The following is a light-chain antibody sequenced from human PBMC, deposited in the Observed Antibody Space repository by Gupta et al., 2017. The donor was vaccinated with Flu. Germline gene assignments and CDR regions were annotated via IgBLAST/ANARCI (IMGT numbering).Light chain of an antibody. CDR3: QQCDSNPWT. CDR1: QSISSY. V-gene: IGKV1-39*01. J-gene: IGKJ1*01. CDR2: AAS. Sequence: DIQMTQSPSSLSASVGDRVTITCRASQSISSYLNWYQQKPGKAPKLLIYAASSLQSGVPSRFSGSGSGTDFTLTISRLQPEDFATYYCQQCDSNPWTFGQGTKVEIK.